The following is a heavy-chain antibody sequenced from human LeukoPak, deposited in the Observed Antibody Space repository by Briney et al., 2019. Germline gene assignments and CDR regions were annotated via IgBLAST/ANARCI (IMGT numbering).Heavy chain of an antibody. CDR3: ARRSIAAARGYFDY. CDR2: IYHSGST. CDR1: GGSISSSNW. V-gene: IGHV4-4*02. J-gene: IGHJ4*02. D-gene: IGHD6-13*01. Sequence: SETLSLTCAVSGGSISSSNWWSWVRQPPGKGLEWIGEIYHSGSTNYDPSLKSRVTISVDKSKNQFSLKLSSVTAADTAVYYCARRSIAAARGYFDYWGQGTLVTVSS.